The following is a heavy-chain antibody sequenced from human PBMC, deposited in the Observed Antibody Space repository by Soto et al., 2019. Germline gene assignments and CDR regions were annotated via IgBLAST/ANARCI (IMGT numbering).Heavy chain of an antibody. Sequence: PGGSLRLSCSASGFSFSDYYMTWVRQAPGKGLEWVANIRQDGSQMYYVDSVKGRFTISRDRAKNSLYLQMNSLTVEDTALYYCSTTGGYWGQGILVTVSS. CDR1: GFSFSDYY. J-gene: IGHJ4*02. V-gene: IGHV3-7*03. D-gene: IGHD2-8*02. CDR3: STTGGY. CDR2: IRQDGSQM.